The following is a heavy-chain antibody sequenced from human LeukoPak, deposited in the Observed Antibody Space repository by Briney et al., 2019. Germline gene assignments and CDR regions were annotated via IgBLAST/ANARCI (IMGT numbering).Heavy chain of an antibody. D-gene: IGHD1-26*01. CDR2: ISGSGGST. Sequence: GGSLRLSCAASGFTFSGYAMIWVRQAPGKGLEWVSGISGSGGSTYYADSVKGRFTISRDNSKNTLYVQMNSLRAGDTAVYFCAKDMSGSYLGDFWGQGTLVTVSS. V-gene: IGHV3-23*01. CDR1: GFTFSGYA. J-gene: IGHJ4*02. CDR3: AKDMSGSYLGDF.